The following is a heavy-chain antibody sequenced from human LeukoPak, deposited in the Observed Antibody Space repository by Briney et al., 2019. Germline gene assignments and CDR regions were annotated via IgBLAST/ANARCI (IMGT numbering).Heavy chain of an antibody. Sequence: PGGSPRLSCAASGFTFDDYAMHWVRQAPGKGLEWVSGISWNSGSIGYADSVKGRFTISRDNAKNSLYLQMNSLRAEDTALYYCAKVSHEMATITGDAFDIWGQGTMVTVSS. CDR1: GFTFDDYA. V-gene: IGHV3-9*01. CDR3: AKVSHEMATITGDAFDI. CDR2: ISWNSGSI. D-gene: IGHD5-12*01. J-gene: IGHJ3*02.